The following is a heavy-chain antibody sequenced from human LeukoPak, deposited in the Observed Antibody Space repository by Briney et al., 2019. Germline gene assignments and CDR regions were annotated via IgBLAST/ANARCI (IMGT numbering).Heavy chain of an antibody. D-gene: IGHD2/OR15-2a*01. CDR2: IYYSGST. CDR3: ARVQFGPFYYLDF. Sequence: PSETLSLTCTVSGDSISSHYWTWIRQPPGKGLEWIGYIYYSGSTNYNPSLKSRVTTSVDTAKNQVSLKLTSVTAADTAVYYCARVQFGPFYYLDFWGQGTPVTISS. V-gene: IGHV4-59*11. J-gene: IGHJ4*03. CDR1: GDSISSHY.